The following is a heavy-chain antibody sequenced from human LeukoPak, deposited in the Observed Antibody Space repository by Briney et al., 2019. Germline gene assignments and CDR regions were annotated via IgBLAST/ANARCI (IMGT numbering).Heavy chain of an antibody. CDR1: GYTFTNFA. V-gene: IGHV1-18*01. CDR2: VSAYNGNT. D-gene: IGHD3-22*01. Sequence: GASVKVSCKASGYTFTNFAFSWVRQAPGQGLEWMGWVSAYNGNTAYVQKFQGRVTMTTETSTSTVYMELRSLRSDDTAVYYCAKLYSSGWPLECMEVWGQGTTVTVSS. CDR3: AKLYSSGWPLECMEV. J-gene: IGHJ6*02.